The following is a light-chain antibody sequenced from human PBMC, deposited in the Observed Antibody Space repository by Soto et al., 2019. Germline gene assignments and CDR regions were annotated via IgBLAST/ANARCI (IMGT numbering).Light chain of an antibody. CDR1: QSISTY. J-gene: IGKJ1*01. V-gene: IGKV1-39*01. Sequence: DIQITQSPSTLSASVGDRVTITFRASQSISTYLNWYQQKAGLAPKLLIYAASSLQSGVPSRFSGSGSGTDFTLTISSLQPEDFATYYCQQTYSTPPTFGQGTKVDIK. CDR2: AAS. CDR3: QQTYSTPPT.